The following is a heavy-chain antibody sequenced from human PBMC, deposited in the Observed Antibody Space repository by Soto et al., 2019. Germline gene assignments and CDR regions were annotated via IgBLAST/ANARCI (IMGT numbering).Heavy chain of an antibody. D-gene: IGHD3-16*01. CDR1: GGSISSVYDC. J-gene: IGHJ4*02. CDR3: ARGPYGDKVDY. V-gene: IGHV4-30-4*01. Sequence: QVQLQESGPILVKPSQTLSLTCTVAGGSISSVYDCWSWIRQSPDKGLEWIGHIYNGGSTYNNPSRTLRVTISVSTSKNQFALQLTSVTAAGTAVYYWARGPYGDKVDYWGQGTLVTVSS. CDR2: IYNGGST.